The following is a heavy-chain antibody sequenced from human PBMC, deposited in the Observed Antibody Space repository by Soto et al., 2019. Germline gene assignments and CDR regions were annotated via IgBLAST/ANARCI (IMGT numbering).Heavy chain of an antibody. V-gene: IGHV3-7*03. J-gene: IGHJ6*02. CDR2: IKQDGSQK. CDR1: GFTFSTYS. Sequence: GGSLRLSCAASGFTFSTYSMTWVRQAPGKGLEWVANIKQDGSQKYYVDSVKGRFTLSRDNTKNSLYLLMNSLRVEDTAVYYCARDSLIKSQPIYRYYYYGMDVWGQGTTVTVSS. D-gene: IGHD3-3*01. CDR3: ARDSLIKSQPIYRYYYYGMDV.